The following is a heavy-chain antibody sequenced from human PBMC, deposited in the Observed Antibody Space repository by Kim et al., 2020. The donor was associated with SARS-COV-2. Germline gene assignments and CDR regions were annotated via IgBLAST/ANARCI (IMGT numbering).Heavy chain of an antibody. J-gene: IGHJ4*02. V-gene: IGHV3-21*01. Sequence: AASMTGRFPTSRDTSRASLYLQMNSLRAEDTAVYYCARVLTSGWSYFDYWGQGTLVTVSS. CDR3: ARVLTSGWSYFDY. D-gene: IGHD6-19*01.